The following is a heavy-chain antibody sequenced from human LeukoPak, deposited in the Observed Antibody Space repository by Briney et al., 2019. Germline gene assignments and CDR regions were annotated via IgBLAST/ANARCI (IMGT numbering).Heavy chain of an antibody. CDR3: AKKGQADDDGKPD. Sequence: GGPLRLSCAASGFTFSSYDLSWVRQAPGKGLECVAAISRGVGTTYYADFVKGRFTISRDNSKNTLYLEMSNLKADDTAVYYCAKKGQADDDGKPDWGQGTLVTVSS. J-gene: IGHJ4*02. D-gene: IGHD1-1*01. CDR1: GFTFSSYD. V-gene: IGHV3-23*01. CDR2: ISRGVGTT.